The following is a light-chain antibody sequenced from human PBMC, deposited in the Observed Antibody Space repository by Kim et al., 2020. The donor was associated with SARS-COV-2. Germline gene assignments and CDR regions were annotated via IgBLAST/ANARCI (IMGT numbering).Light chain of an antibody. Sequence: PGERATLSCRASQSVSTGYLAWYHQKPGQALRLLIYGASSRAIGIPDRFSGSGSGTDFTLTISRLDPEDFGVYYCQLYGSSHPITFGQGTRLEIK. CDR2: GAS. V-gene: IGKV3-20*01. CDR3: QLYGSSHPIT. J-gene: IGKJ5*01. CDR1: QSVSTGY.